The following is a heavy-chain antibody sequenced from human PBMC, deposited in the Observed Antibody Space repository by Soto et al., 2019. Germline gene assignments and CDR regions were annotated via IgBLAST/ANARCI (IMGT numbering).Heavy chain of an antibody. CDR1: GFTFSSYS. CDR2: ISSSSSTI. V-gene: IGHV3-48*01. J-gene: IGHJ6*03. CDR3: ARDGYYDFWSGYSRYYYYYMDV. D-gene: IGHD3-3*01. Sequence: EVQLVESGGGLVQPGGSLRLSCAASGFTFSSYSMNWVRQAPGKGLEWVSYISSSSSTIYYADSVKGRFTISRDNAKNSLYLQMSSLRAEDTAVYYCARDGYYDFWSGYSRYYYYYMDVWGKGTTVTVSS.